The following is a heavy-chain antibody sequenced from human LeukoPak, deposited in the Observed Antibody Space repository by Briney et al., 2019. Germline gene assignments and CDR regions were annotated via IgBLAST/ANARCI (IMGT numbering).Heavy chain of an antibody. V-gene: IGHV3-23*01. D-gene: IGHD3-3*01. CDR1: GFTFSSYA. CDR2: ISGGGGST. J-gene: IGHJ4*02. Sequence: GGSLRLSCAASGFTFSSYAMSWVRQAPGKGLEWVSAISGGGGSTYYADSVKGRFTISRDNSKNTLYLQMNSLRAEDTAVYYCAKGHDFWSGYYNYWGQGTLVTVSS. CDR3: AKGHDFWSGYYNY.